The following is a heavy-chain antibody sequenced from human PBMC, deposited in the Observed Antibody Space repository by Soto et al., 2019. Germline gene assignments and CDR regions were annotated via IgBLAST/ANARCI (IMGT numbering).Heavy chain of an antibody. Sequence: SETLSLTCTVSGGSISSYYWSWIRQPPGKGLEWIGYIYYSGSTNYNPSFKSRVTISVDTSKNQFSLKLSSVTAADTAVYYCARVPMYYDILTGYSDYYYYGMDVWGQGTTVTVSS. D-gene: IGHD3-9*01. CDR3: ARVPMYYDILTGYSDYYYYGMDV. V-gene: IGHV4-59*01. CDR2: IYYSGST. J-gene: IGHJ6*02. CDR1: GGSISSYY.